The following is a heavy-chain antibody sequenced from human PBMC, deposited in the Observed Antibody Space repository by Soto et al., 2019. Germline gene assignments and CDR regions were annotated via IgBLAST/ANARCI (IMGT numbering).Heavy chain of an antibody. CDR2: INSDGSST. V-gene: IGHV3-74*01. J-gene: IGHJ3*02. CDR3: AREGENYYDSSGKDAFDI. Sequence: GGSLRLSCAASGFTFSSYWMHWVRQAPGKGLVWVSRINSDGSSTSYADSVKGRFTISRDNAKNTLYLQMNSLRAEDTAVYCCAREGENYYDSSGKDAFDIWGQGTMVTVSS. D-gene: IGHD3-22*01. CDR1: GFTFSSYW.